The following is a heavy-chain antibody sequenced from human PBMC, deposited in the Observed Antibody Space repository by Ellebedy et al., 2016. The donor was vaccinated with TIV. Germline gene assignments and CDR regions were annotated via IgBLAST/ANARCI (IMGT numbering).Heavy chain of an antibody. CDR3: TKRAEEWGFFDY. V-gene: IGHV3-23*01. Sequence: GESLKISCAASGFIFSNYVMAWVRQVPGKGLEWVSAMAEYDGRTFYADSVRGRFTISRDNSVNTLFLHLHSLRAEDTAIYYCTKRAEEWGFFDYWGQGARVTVSS. CDR2: MAEYDGRT. J-gene: IGHJ4*02. D-gene: IGHD3-16*01. CDR1: GFIFSNYV.